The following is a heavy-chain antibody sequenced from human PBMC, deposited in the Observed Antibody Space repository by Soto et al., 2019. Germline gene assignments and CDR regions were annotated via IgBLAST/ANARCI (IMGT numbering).Heavy chain of an antibody. J-gene: IGHJ4*02. Sequence: PSETLSLTCTISGGSISSGDYYWSWIRQPPGKGLEWIGYIYYSGSTYYNPSLKSRVTISVDTSKNQFSLKLSSVTAADTAVYYCATSEGRDGYRFDYWGPGTLVTVSS. CDR2: IYYSGST. V-gene: IGHV4-30-4*01. CDR1: GGSISSGDYY. CDR3: ATSEGRDGYRFDY. D-gene: IGHD5-12*01.